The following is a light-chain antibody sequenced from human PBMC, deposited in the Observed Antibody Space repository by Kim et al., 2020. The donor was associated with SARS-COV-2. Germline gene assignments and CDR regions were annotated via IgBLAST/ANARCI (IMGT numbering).Light chain of an antibody. CDR2: ATS. Sequence: SASVGDRVTITCRASQTINPLLNWYQQKPGKAPRVLIYATSTLEGGVPSRFSGSRSGPDFALTISSLRPEDFATYYCQQSYRMPYTFGQGTKLEI. CDR1: QTINPL. CDR3: QQSYRMPYT. J-gene: IGKJ2*01. V-gene: IGKV1-39*01.